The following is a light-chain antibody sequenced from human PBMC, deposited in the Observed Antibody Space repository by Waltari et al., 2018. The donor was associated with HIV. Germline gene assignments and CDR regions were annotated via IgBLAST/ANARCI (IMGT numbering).Light chain of an antibody. Sequence: IVLTPSPGPLSLSPGDRVTLSCRASQAIRNNYLAWLQKEPGQGPRRLIYGASSRATGIPDRFRGSGSGTDFTLTISRLEPEDFAVYYCQQYDVLVTFGGGTKVENK. J-gene: IGKJ4*01. CDR1: QAIRNNY. V-gene: IGKV3-20*01. CDR3: QQYDVLVT. CDR2: GAS.